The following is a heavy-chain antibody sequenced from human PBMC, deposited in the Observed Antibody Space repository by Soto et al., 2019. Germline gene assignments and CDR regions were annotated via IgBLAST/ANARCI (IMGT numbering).Heavy chain of an antibody. D-gene: IGHD2-15*01. CDR3: ASCSGGSGGDDY. CDR2: IYYSGST. Sequence: QVQLQESGPGLVKPSQTLSLPCTVSGGSISSGGYYWSWIRQHPGKGLEWIGYIYYSGSTYYNPSLKSRVTIAGDTSKNQFSLKLSSVTAADTAGYYGASCSGGSGGDDYWGQGTLVTVSS. V-gene: IGHV4-31*03. J-gene: IGHJ4*02. CDR1: GGSISSGGYY.